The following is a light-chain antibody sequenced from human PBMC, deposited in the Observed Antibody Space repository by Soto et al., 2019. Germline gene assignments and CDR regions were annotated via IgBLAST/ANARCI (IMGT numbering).Light chain of an antibody. CDR1: QGISTY. Sequence: DIQLTQSPSFLSASAGDRVTITCRASQGISTYLAWYQQKPGKAPKLLIYSASTLQSGVPSRFSGSGSGTKFTLTINSLQPEDFATYYCQQLNGYQLTFGGGTKVEIK. CDR2: SAS. J-gene: IGKJ4*01. CDR3: QQLNGYQLT. V-gene: IGKV1-9*01.